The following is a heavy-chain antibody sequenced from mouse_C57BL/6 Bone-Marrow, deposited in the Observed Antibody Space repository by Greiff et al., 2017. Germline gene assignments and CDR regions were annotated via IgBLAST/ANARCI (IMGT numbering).Heavy chain of an antibody. V-gene: IGHV1-64*01. CDR3: ARFAMDY. J-gene: IGHJ4*01. CDR1: GYTFTSYW. Sequence: QVHVKQPGAELVKPGASVKLSCKASGYTFTSYWMHWVKQRPGQGLEWIGMIHPNSGSTNYNEKFKSKATLTVDKSSSTAYMQLSSLTSEDSAVYYCARFAMDYGGQGTSVTVSS. CDR2: IHPNSGST.